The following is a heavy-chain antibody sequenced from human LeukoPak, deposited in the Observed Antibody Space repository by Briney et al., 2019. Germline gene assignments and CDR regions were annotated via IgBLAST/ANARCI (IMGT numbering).Heavy chain of an antibody. V-gene: IGHV3-30*02. CDR3: TRDGGLLPDN. J-gene: IGHJ4*02. CDR2: IRYDGSNK. Sequence: GGSLRLSCVVSGFTFSTYAVHWVRQAPGKGLEWVAFIRYDGSNKYYADSVKGRFIISRDYAKNTLSLQMNSLTTEDTAVYYCTRDGGLLPDNWGKGTLVTVSS. CDR1: GFTFSTYA. D-gene: IGHD2-21*02.